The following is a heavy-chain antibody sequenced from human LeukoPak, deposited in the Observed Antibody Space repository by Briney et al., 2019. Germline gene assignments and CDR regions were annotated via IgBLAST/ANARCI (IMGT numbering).Heavy chain of an antibody. CDR2: IYYIGNT. J-gene: IGHJ6*03. V-gene: IGHV4-59*01. CDR1: GGSISNYY. CDR3: ARVTSWSGTNMDV. Sequence: SETLSLTCTVSGGSISNYYWSWIRQPPGKGLEWIGYIYYIGNTKYNSSLKSRVTISVDTSKNQFSLNLSSVTAADTAVYYCARVTSWSGTNMDVWGKGTTVTVSS. D-gene: IGHD3/OR15-3a*01.